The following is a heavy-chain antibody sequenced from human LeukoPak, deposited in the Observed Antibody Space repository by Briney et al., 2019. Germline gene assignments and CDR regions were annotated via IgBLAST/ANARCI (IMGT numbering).Heavy chain of an antibody. CDR1: GGSISSYY. J-gene: IGHJ4*02. D-gene: IGHD3-10*01. V-gene: IGHV4-59*01. Sequence: PSETLSLTCTVSGGSISSYYWSWIRQPPGKGLEWIGYIYYSGSTNYNPSLKSRVTISVDTSKNQFSLKLSSVTAADTAVYYCARVTYGSGSYLFDYWGQGTLVTASS. CDR2: IYYSGST. CDR3: ARVTYGSGSYLFDY.